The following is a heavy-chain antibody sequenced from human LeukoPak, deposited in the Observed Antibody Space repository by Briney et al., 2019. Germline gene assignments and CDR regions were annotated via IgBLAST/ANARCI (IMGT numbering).Heavy chain of an antibody. D-gene: IGHD2-2*02. Sequence: SETLSLTCTVSGDSMSNYRWNWIRQPPGKGLEWIGYIYYDGSTYYNPALNSRVTISIDTSKNQFSLKLNSVTAADTAVYYCARRLCSSLTCNIGPSGNWLDPWGQGTLVTVSS. CDR2: IYYDGST. V-gene: IGHV4-59*08. CDR1: GDSMSNYR. CDR3: ARRLCSSLTCNIGPSGNWLDP. J-gene: IGHJ5*02.